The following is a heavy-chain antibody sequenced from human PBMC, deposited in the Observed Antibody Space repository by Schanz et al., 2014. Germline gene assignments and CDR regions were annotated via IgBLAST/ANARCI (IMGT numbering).Heavy chain of an antibody. Sequence: EVQLLESGGGLVQPGGSLRLSCAVSGFTFSSYAMSWVRQAPGKGLEWVSTISGGGGGYRPYADSVKGRFTISRDTSTTTLSLQMNSLSADDTAVYYCAKGQGAVINNWYFDLGGRGTLVTVSS. D-gene: IGHD2-21*01. CDR2: ISGGGGGYR. CDR1: GFTFSSYA. J-gene: IGHJ2*01. V-gene: IGHV3-23*01. CDR3: AKGQGAVINNWYFDL.